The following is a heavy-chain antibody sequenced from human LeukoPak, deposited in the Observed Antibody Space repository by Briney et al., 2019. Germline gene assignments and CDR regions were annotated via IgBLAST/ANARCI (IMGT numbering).Heavy chain of an antibody. J-gene: IGHJ4*02. CDR2: MNPSSGNT. V-gene: IGHV1-8*01. CDR3: ARVWFGELSSDY. Sequence: ASVKLSCKASGYTFTSYDINWVRQATGQGLEWMGWMNPSSGNTGYAQKFQGRVTMTRNTSRSTAYMELSSLRSEDTAVYYCARVWFGELSSDYWGQGTLVTVSS. D-gene: IGHD3-10*01. CDR1: GYTFTSYD.